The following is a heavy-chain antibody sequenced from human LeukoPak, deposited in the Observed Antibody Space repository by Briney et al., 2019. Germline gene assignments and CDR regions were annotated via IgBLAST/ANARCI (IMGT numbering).Heavy chain of an antibody. CDR2: IKSKTDGGTT. V-gene: IGHV3-15*01. CDR3: TTYPMVYTMNY. D-gene: IGHD2-8*01. Sequence: SGGSLRLSCAASGFTFSNAWMSWVRQAPGKGLEWVGRIKSKTDGGTTDYAAPVKGRFTISRDDSKTTLYLQMNSLKTEDTAVYYCTTYPMVYTMNYWGQGTLVTVSS. CDR1: GFTFSNAW. J-gene: IGHJ4*02.